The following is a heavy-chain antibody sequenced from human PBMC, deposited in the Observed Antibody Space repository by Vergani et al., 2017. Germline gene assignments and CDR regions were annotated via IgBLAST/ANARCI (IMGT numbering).Heavy chain of an antibody. CDR1: GGSISSYY. V-gene: IGHV4-34*01. CDR2: INHSGST. D-gene: IGHD1-26*01. J-gene: IGHJ4*02. Sequence: QVQLQESGPGLVKPSETLSLTCTVSGGSISSYYWSWIRQPPGKGLEWIGEINHSGSTNYNPSLKSRVTISVDTSKNQFSLKLSSVTAADTAVYYCARARSGSYPFDYWGQGTLVTVSS. CDR3: ARARSGSYPFDY.